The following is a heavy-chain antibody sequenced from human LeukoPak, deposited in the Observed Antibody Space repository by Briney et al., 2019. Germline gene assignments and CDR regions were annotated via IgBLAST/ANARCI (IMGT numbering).Heavy chain of an antibody. J-gene: IGHJ4*02. D-gene: IGHD2-21*02. CDR1: GGSFSPYY. V-gene: IGHV4-34*01. Sequence: PSETLSLTCAVYGGSFSPYYWSWIRQPRRKGLEWIGEINHSGSTNYNPSLKSRVTISVDTSKNQFSLRLSSVTAADTAVYYCARGGFYCGGDCYVDYWGQGTLVTVSS. CDR3: ARGGFYCGGDCYVDY. CDR2: INHSGST.